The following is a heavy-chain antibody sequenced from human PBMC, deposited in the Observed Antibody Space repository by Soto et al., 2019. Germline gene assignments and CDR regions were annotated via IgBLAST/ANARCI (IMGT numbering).Heavy chain of an antibody. CDR1: GFPFWGHW. V-gene: IGHV3-74*03. D-gene: IGHD2-2*01. CDR2: INTDGGSS. CDR3: AREAGYCSRTSCYRRAFDT. Sequence: EVQLVESGGDLIQPGGSPRLSCAASGFPFWGHWRHWFRQVPGKGLEWVSRINTDGGSSAYADSVKGRFTISRDNAKNTLYLQMNGLRAEDTAVYYCAREAGYCSRTSCYRRAFDTWGQGTTVTVS. J-gene: IGHJ3*02.